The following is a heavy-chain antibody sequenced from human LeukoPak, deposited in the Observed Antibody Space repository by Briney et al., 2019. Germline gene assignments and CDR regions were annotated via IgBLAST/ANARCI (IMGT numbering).Heavy chain of an antibody. CDR1: GFTFSSYG. D-gene: IGHD2-21*02. CDR2: IRYDGNNK. J-gene: IGHJ4*02. V-gene: IGHV3-30*02. Sequence: GGSLRLSCAASGFTFSSYGMHWVRQAPGKGLEWVAFIRYDGNNKYYGDSVKGRFTISRDNSKNTLYLQMNSLRAEDTAVYYCARVWRPAYCGGDCYSRAIGALDYWGQGTLVTVSS. CDR3: ARVWRPAYCGGDCYSRAIGALDY.